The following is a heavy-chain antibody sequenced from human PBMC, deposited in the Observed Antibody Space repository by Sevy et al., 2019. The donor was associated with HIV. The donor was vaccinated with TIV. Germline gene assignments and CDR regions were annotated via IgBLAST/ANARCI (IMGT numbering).Heavy chain of an antibody. D-gene: IGHD3-3*01. CDR1: GFSFSSYA. CDR3: ARRPDLGVVILTGVLDV. Sequence: GGSLRLSCAASGFSFSSYAMSWVRQTPGKGLQWVSVISGSGGITYYAASVKGRFTIFRDNSRNTVYLQMNSLRAEDTAVYYCARRPDLGVVILTGVLDVWGQGTTVTVSS. J-gene: IGHJ6*02. V-gene: IGHV3-23*01. CDR2: ISGSGGIT.